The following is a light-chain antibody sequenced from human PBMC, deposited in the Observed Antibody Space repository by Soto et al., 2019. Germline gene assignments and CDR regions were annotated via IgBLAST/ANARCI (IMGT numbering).Light chain of an antibody. CDR3: LESYTSPAVR. Sequence: IQMTQYTYTLSASIGDRVTITCRASQSLDNCLAWYQQKPGKAPKLLIYATSTLQSGVPSRFSGSGSGTEFTLTISSLQAEDFATYFCLESYTSPAVRFCGGANV. V-gene: IGKV1-39*01. CDR2: ATS. CDR1: QSLDNC. J-gene: IGKJ4*01.